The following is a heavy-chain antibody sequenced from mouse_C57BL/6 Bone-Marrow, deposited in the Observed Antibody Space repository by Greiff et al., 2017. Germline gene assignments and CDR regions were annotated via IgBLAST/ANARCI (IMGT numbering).Heavy chain of an antibody. CDR1: GYTFTSYG. J-gene: IGHJ4*01. V-gene: IGHV1-81*01. CDR3: AREGRGSEAMDY. CDR2: IYPRSGNT. Sequence: VQLQQSGAELARPGASVKLSCKASGYTFTSYGISWVKQRTGQGLEWIGEIYPRSGNTYYNEKFKGKATLTADKSSSTAYMELSSLTSEDSAVYFCAREGRGSEAMDYWGQGTAVTVSA. D-gene: IGHD3-2*02.